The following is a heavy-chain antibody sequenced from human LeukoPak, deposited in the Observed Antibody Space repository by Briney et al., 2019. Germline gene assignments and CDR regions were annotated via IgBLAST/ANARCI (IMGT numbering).Heavy chain of an antibody. CDR2: VNPRSGDA. CDR1: GYTFTGNY. V-gene: IGHV1-8*03. J-gene: IGHJ4*02. CDR3: ARGVPLGYCTYGVCYPPYYFDY. Sequence: ASVKVSCKASGYTFTGNYMHWLRQATGQGLEWMGWVNPRSGDAGYLQKFQGRLTITRDSSIDTAYMDLSGLNSEDTAVYYCARGVPLGYCTYGVCYPPYYFDYWGQGTLVTASS. D-gene: IGHD2-8*01.